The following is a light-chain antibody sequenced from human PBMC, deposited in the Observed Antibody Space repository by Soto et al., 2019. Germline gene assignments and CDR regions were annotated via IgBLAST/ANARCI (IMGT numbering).Light chain of an antibody. J-gene: IGKJ5*01. CDR1: PSVTNF. V-gene: IGKV3-11*01. Sequence: EIVLTQSPATLSFSTLVRATLSFRASPSVTNFLAWYQQKPGQAPRLLIYGAFNRATGIQARFSGSGSGTDFTLTISSLEPEDSAVYYFQQRNVWPPVRFGQGTRLEIK. CDR3: QQRNVWPPVR. CDR2: GAF.